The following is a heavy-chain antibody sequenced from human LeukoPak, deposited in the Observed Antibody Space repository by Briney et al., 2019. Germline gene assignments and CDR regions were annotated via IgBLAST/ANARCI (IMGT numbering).Heavy chain of an antibody. CDR2: IIPILGIA. D-gene: IGHD1-26*01. Sequence: GASVKVSCKASGGTFSSYAISWVRQAPGQGLEWMGRIIPILGIANYAQKFQGRVTITADKSTSTAYMELSSLRSEDTAVYYCARADGSYYAGYFDYWGQGTLVTVSS. CDR1: GGTFSSYA. J-gene: IGHJ4*02. V-gene: IGHV1-69*04. CDR3: ARADGSYYAGYFDY.